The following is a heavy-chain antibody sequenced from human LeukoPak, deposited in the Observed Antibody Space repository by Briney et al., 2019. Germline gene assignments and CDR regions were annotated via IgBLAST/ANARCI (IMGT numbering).Heavy chain of an antibody. CDR2: IYYSGST. V-gene: IGHV4-39*07. CDR3: ARAVVGAPYYFDY. J-gene: IGHJ4*02. D-gene: IGHD2-15*01. Sequence: SETLPLTCTVSGGSISSSSYYWGWIRQPPGKGLEWIGSIYYSGSTYYNPSLKSRVTISVDTSKNQFSLKLSSVTAADTAVYYCARAVVGAPYYFDYWGQGTLVTVSS. CDR1: GGSISSSSYY.